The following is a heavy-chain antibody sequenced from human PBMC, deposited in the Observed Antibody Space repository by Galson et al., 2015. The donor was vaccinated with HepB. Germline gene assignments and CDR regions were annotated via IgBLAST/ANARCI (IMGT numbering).Heavy chain of an antibody. CDR3: ARGSLVVVVGATQNNWFDP. J-gene: IGHJ5*02. Sequence: SVKVSCKASGYTFSTYSITWVRQAPGQGLEWVGWISPHNRYTNYAQNFQGRVAMTTDTSTNTAYMELRSLRSDDTAVYYCARGSLVVVVGATQNNWFDPWGQGTPVTVSS. V-gene: IGHV1-18*01. CDR1: GYTFSTYS. D-gene: IGHD2-15*01. CDR2: ISPHNRYT.